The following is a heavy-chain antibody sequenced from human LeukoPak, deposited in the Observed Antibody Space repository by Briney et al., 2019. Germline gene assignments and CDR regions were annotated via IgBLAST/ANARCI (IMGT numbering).Heavy chain of an antibody. D-gene: IGHD2-2*02. CDR3: ASVTAIKNNDY. CDR2: INHSGST. CDR1: GGSFSGYY. Sequence: SETPSLTCAVYGGSFSGYYWSWIRQPPGKGLEWIGEINHSGSTNYNPSLKSRVTISVDTYKNQFSLNLSSVTAADTAVYYCASVTAIKNNDYWGQGTLVTVSS. V-gene: IGHV4-34*01. J-gene: IGHJ4*02.